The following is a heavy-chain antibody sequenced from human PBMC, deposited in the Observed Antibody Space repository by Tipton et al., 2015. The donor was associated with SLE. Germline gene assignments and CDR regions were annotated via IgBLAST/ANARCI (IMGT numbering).Heavy chain of an antibody. CDR2: IYYSGST. CDR3: ARSTAGGVRGVFDY. V-gene: IGHV4-38-2*01. D-gene: IGHD3-10*01. J-gene: IGHJ4*02. Sequence: GLVKPSETLSLACAVSGYSISSGYYWGWIRQPPGKGPEWIGSIYYSGSTYYNPSLKSRVTISVDTSKNQFSLKLSSVTAADTAVYYCARSTAGGVRGVFDYWGQGTLVTVSS. CDR1: GYSISSGYY.